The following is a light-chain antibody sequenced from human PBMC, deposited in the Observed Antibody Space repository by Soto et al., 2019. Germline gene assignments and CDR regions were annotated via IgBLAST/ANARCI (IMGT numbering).Light chain of an antibody. CDR3: QPYGSSPRT. V-gene: IGKV3-20*01. J-gene: IGKJ2*01. CDR2: GAS. CDR1: QTLSTNY. Sequence: EIVLTQSPGTLSLSPGERATLSCSASQTLSTNYLAWYQQKPGQAPQLLIYGASSRATGIPDRFSGSGSGTDFILTIRILEPEDFAVYYCQPYGSSPRTFGQGTKLEIK.